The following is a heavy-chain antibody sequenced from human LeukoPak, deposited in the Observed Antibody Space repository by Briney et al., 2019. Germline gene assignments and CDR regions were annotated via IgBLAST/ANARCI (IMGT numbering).Heavy chain of an antibody. J-gene: IGHJ5*02. CDR3: ARQETTGISRTQFDP. V-gene: IGHV4-39*01. D-gene: IGHD4-17*01. Sequence: PSETLSLTCTVSGGSISSSSYYWGWIRQPPGKGLEWIGSIYYSGSTYYNPSLKSRVTISVDTSKNQFSLKLSSVTAADTAVYYCARQETTGISRTQFDPWGQGTLVTVSS. CDR2: IYYSGST. CDR1: GGSISSSSYY.